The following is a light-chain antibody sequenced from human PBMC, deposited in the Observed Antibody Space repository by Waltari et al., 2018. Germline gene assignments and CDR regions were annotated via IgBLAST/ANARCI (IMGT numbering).Light chain of an antibody. CDR2: DAS. CDR3: QQYDNPQFT. J-gene: IGKJ3*01. Sequence: DIQMTQSPSSLSASVGDSVPITCQASQDISKYLNWYQQKPGKAPKLLIYDASTLEVGVPSRFSGSGSGTDFTFSISSLQPEDFATYFCQQYDNPQFTFGPGTKVDIK. V-gene: IGKV1-33*01. CDR1: QDISKY.